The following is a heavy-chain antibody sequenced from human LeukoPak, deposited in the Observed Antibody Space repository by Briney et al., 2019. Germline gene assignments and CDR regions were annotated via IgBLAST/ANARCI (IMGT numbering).Heavy chain of an antibody. CDR1: GGSFSSYA. CDR3: ASAVRQQWLPRSYYYYYMDV. V-gene: IGHV1-69*13. Sequence: SVKVSCKASGGSFSSYAISWVRQAPGQGLEWMGGIIPIFGTANYAQKFQGRVTITADESTSTAYMELSSLRSEDTAVYYCASAVRQQWLPRSYYYYYMDVWGKGTTVTVSS. D-gene: IGHD6-19*01. CDR2: IIPIFGTA. J-gene: IGHJ6*03.